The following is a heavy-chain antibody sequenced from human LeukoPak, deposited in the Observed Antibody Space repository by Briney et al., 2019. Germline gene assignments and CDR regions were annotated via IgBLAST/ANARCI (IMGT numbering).Heavy chain of an antibody. Sequence: PSETLSLTCIVSGGAISSHYWSWIRQTPGKGLEYIGYIYYSGSTDYNASLKSRVTISLATSKTQLPLHLSSVTAADTAVYYCARRSGVLDSRDSRYYFDHWGQGTLVTVSS. J-gene: IGHJ4*02. CDR3: ARRSGVLDSRDSRYYFDH. V-gene: IGHV4-59*11. CDR2: IYYSGST. D-gene: IGHD3-22*01. CDR1: GGAISSHY.